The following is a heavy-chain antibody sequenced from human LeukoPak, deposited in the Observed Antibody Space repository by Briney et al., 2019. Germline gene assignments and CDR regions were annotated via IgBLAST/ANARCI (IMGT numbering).Heavy chain of an antibody. CDR3: AREIPRRAFDI. J-gene: IGHJ3*02. V-gene: IGHV3-53*01. Sequence: GGFLRLSCAASGFTVSSNYMSWVRQAPGKGLEWVSVIYSGGSTYYADSVKGRFTISRDNSKNTLYLQMNSLRAEDTAVYYCAREIPRRAFDIWGQGTMVTVSS. CDR2: IYSGGST. D-gene: IGHD2-21*01. CDR1: GFTVSSNY.